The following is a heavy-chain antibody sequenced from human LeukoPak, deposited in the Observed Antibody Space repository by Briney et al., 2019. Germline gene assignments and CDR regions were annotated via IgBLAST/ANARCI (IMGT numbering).Heavy chain of an antibody. J-gene: IGHJ6*03. CDR1: GYTFTSYD. D-gene: IGHD1-26*01. V-gene: IGHV1-8*03. CDR2: MNPNSGNT. CDR3: ARMGGSYFNYYYMDV. Sequence: GASVKVSCKASGYTFTSYDINWVRQATGQGLEWMGWMNPNSGNTGYAQKFQGRVTITRNTSISTAYMELSSLRSEDTAVYYCARMGGSYFNYYYMDVWGKGTTVTVSS.